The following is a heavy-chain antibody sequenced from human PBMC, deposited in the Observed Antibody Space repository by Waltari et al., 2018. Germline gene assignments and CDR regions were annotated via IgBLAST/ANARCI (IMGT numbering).Heavy chain of an antibody. J-gene: IGHJ4*02. D-gene: IGHD3-22*01. V-gene: IGHV1-69-2*01. CDR2: VDPEDGET. Sequence: EVKLVQTGAEVKKPGATVKISCKASGYTFTDYYMHWVQQAPGKGLEWMGRVDPEDGETIYAEKFQGRVTITADTSTDTAYMELSSLRSEDSAVYYCAISSSSGSGDYWGQGTLVTVSS. CDR1: GYTFTDYY. CDR3: AISSSSGSGDY.